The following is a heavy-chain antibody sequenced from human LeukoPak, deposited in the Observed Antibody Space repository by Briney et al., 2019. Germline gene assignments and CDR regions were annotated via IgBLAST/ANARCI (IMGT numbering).Heavy chain of an antibody. CDR3: VRTIAVAVAFDY. CDR1: GFTFSSYT. V-gene: IGHV3-64*01. D-gene: IGHD6-19*01. CDR2: IGSNGGST. J-gene: IGHJ4*02. Sequence: GGSLRLSCAASGFTFSSYTMHWVRQAPGKGLEHVSAIGSNGGSTYHANSVNGRFIITRDNSKNALYLQMGSLRAEDMAVYYCVRTIAVAVAFDYWGQGTLVTVSS.